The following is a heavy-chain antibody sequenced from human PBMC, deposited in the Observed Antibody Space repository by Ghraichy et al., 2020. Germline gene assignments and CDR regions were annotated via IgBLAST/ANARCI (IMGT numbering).Heavy chain of an antibody. CDR1: GFTFSSYT. V-gene: IGHV3-21*01. Sequence: GGSLRLSCAATGFTFSSYTMNWVSQAPGKGLEWVSSISSTNDYIYYRDAVRGRFTISRDNVKRSLILQMNSLRPEDTAVYYCARDKATGHNFWGDAFDLWGQGTKVTVSS. J-gene: IGHJ3*01. CDR2: ISSTNDYI. D-gene: IGHD3-16*01. CDR3: ARDKATGHNFWGDAFDL.